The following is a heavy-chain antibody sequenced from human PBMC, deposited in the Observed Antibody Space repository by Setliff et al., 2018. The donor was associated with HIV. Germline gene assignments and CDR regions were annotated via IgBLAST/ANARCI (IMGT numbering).Heavy chain of an antibody. Sequence: GGSLRLSCSASGFTFRSYVMHWVRQAPGKGLEYVSAISSNGVSTYYADSVKGRFTISRDNSRNMLYLQMNSLRAEDTAVYYCANPPLKGHLGVGFDYWGQGTQVTVSS. CDR3: ANPPLKGHLGVGFDY. V-gene: IGHV3-64*04. D-gene: IGHD3-16*01. CDR1: GFTFRSYV. CDR2: ISSNGVST. J-gene: IGHJ4*02.